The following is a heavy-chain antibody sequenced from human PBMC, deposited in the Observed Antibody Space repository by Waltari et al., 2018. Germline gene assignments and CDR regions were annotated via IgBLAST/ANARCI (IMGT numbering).Heavy chain of an antibody. D-gene: IGHD3-3*01. CDR1: GGSFSGYY. Sequence: QVQLPHWGARVFKPSEPLSLTCTINGGSFSGYYWSSIRQSQGKGLQWIAAINHSGRTKYNPSLQRRVTVSVETSNNQFSLNLNSVTAADAAVYYCARGLLHYNIWSASHPGKEVYVDVWGQGTLVTVSS. V-gene: IGHV4-34*01. CDR2: INHSGRT. CDR3: ARGLLHYNIWSASHPGKEVYVDV. J-gene: IGHJ4*02.